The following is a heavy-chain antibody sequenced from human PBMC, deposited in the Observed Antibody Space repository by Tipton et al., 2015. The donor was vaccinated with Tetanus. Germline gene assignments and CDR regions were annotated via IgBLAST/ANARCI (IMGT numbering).Heavy chain of an antibody. CDR2: ISGSGGST. Sequence: SLRLSCAASGFTFSSYAMSWVRQAPGKGPEWVSAISGSGGSTYYADSVKGRFTISRDNSKNTLYLQMNSLRAEDTAVYYCAKENGYNYYYYGMDVWGQGTTVTVSS. J-gene: IGHJ6*02. CDR1: GFTFSSYA. D-gene: IGHD3-16*02. V-gene: IGHV3-23*01. CDR3: AKENGYNYYYYGMDV.